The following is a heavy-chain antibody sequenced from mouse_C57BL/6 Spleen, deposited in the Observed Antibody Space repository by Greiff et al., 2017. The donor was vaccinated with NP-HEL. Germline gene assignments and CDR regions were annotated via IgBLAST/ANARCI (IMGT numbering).Heavy chain of an antibody. D-gene: IGHD4-1*01. CDR2: IYPGSGST. J-gene: IGHJ3*01. Sequence: VQLQQPGAELVKPGASVKMSCKASGYTFTSYWITWVKQRPGQGLEWIGDIYPGSGSTNYNEKFKSKATLTVDTSSSTAYMPLSSLTSEDSAVYYCERSGQTGASFAYWGQGALGTVSA. V-gene: IGHV1-55*01. CDR3: ERSGQTGASFAY. CDR1: GYTFTSYW.